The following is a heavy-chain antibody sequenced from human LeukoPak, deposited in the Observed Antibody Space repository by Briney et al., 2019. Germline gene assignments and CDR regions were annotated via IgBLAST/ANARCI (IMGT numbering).Heavy chain of an antibody. Sequence: SETLSLTCTVSGGSISGYYWSWIRQPAGKGLEWIGHIYTSGSTNYNPSLKSRVTMSVDTSKNQFSLKLSSVTAADTAVYYCARDRPGGSSLDYWGQGTLVTVSS. J-gene: IGHJ4*02. V-gene: IGHV4-4*07. CDR3: ARDRPGGSSLDY. D-gene: IGHD6-13*01. CDR1: GGSISGYY. CDR2: IYTSGST.